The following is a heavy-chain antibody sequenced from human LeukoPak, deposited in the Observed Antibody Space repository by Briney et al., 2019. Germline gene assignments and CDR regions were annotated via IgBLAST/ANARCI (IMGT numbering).Heavy chain of an antibody. CDR1: GYSFTSHW. Sequence: GESLKISCKGSGYSFTSHWIGWVRQMPGKGLEWMGIIYPGDPDTRYSPSFQGQVTISADKSISTAYLQWSSLKASDTAMYYCARRQTPDYGDPWGAFDIWGQGTMVTVSS. J-gene: IGHJ3*02. D-gene: IGHD4-17*01. CDR2: IYPGDPDT. V-gene: IGHV5-51*01. CDR3: ARRQTPDYGDPWGAFDI.